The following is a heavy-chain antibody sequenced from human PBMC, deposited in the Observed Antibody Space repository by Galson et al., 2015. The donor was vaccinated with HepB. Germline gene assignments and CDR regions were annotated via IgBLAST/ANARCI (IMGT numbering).Heavy chain of an antibody. Sequence: SLRLSCAASGFIFNTYGFHWVRQAPGKGLEWVAVIRYDGSIKSYADSVKGRFTISRDDSKNTLYMQMNSLRAEDTAVYYCARNLGDYGDYWGQGTLVTVSS. CDR3: ARNLGDYGDY. V-gene: IGHV3-33*01. CDR1: GFIFNTYG. CDR2: IRYDGSIK. J-gene: IGHJ4*02. D-gene: IGHD4-17*01.